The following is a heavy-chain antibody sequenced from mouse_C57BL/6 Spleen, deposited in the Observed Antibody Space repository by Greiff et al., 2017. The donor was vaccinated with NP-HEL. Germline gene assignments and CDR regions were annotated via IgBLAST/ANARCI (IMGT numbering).Heavy chain of an antibody. D-gene: IGHD4-1*01. V-gene: IGHV5-6*02. CDR1: GFTFSSYG. J-gene: IGHJ1*03. CDR3: ARRDWDDWYFDV. CDR2: ISSGGSYT. Sequence: EVKVVESGGDLVKPGGSLKLSCAASGFTFSSYGMSWVRQTPDKRLEWVATISSGGSYTSYPDRVKGRFTISRDNAKNTLYLQMSSLKSEDTAMYYCARRDWDDWYFDVWGTGTTVTVSS.